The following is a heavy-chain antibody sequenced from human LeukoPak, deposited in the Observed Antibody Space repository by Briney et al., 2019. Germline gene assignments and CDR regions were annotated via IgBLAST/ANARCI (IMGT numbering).Heavy chain of an antibody. CDR3: ARHRGQQLVRKWFDP. J-gene: IGHJ5*02. Sequence: SETLSLTCAVYGGSFSGYYWSWIRQPPGEGLEWIGEINHSGSTNYNPSLKSRVTISVDTSKNQFSLKLSSVTAADTAVYYCARHRGQQLVRKWFDPWGQGTLVTVSS. CDR1: GGSFSGYY. CDR2: INHSGST. D-gene: IGHD6-13*01. V-gene: IGHV4-34*01.